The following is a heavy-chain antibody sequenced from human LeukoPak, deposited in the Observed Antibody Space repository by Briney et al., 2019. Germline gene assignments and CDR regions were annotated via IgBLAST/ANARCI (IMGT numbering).Heavy chain of an antibody. CDR2: ISGSGGST. V-gene: IGHV3-23*01. CDR3: AKVPVWQQLVDY. J-gene: IGHJ4*02. D-gene: IGHD6-13*01. Sequence: GGSLRLSCAASGFTFSSYVMSWVRQAPGKGLEWVSGISGSGGSTYYADSVKGRFTISRDNSKSTLYLQMNSLRAEDTAVYYCAKVPVWQQLVDYWGQGTLVTVSS. CDR1: GFTFSSYV.